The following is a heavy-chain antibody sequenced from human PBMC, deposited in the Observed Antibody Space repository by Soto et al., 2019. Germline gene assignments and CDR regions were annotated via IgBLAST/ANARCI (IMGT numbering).Heavy chain of an antibody. CDR1: GYSFTSYW. CDR3: ARLDCSGGTCYSRQGGYYYYGLDV. V-gene: IGHV5-51*01. D-gene: IGHD2-15*01. J-gene: IGHJ6*02. Sequence: PGESLKISCKGSGYSFTSYWIGWVRQMPGKGLEWMGIIYPFDSYTKYSPSFEGHVTISADKSTSTAYLQWGSLRASDTAMYYCARLDCSGGTCYSRQGGYYYYGLDVWGQGTTVTVSS. CDR2: IYPFDSYT.